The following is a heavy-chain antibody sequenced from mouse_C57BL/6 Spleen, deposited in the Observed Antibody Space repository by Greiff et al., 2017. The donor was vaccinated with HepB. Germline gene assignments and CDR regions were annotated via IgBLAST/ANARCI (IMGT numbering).Heavy chain of an antibody. V-gene: IGHV1-39*01. Sequence: EVQLKQSGPELVKPGASVKISCKASGYSFTDYNMNWVKQSNGKSLEWIGVINPNYGTTSYNQKFKGKATLTVDQSSSTAYMQLNSLTSEDSAVYYCARGYYYGSSYFFYAMDYWGQGTSVTVSS. CDR2: INPNYGTT. CDR3: ARGYYYGSSYFFYAMDY. J-gene: IGHJ4*01. D-gene: IGHD1-1*01. CDR1: GYSFTDYN.